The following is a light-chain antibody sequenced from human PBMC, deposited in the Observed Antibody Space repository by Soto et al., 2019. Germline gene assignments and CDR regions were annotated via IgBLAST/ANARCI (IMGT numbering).Light chain of an antibody. CDR3: QQYNNWPLT. CDR2: GAS. CDR1: QSVNSN. J-gene: IGKJ4*01. Sequence: EIVMTQSPATLSVSPGERATLSCRASQSVNSNLAWYQQKPGQAPRLLIYGASARATGIPARFSGSGSGTGFTLTISSLPYEDFAVYYCQQYNNWPLTFGGGTKVEIK. V-gene: IGKV3-15*01.